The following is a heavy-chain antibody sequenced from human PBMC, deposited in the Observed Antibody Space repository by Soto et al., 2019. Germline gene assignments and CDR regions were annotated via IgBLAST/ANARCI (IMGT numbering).Heavy chain of an antibody. V-gene: IGHV3-23*01. CDR3: ARISSGWYVEALFDY. CDR2: ISGSGGST. D-gene: IGHD6-19*01. J-gene: IGHJ4*02. CDR1: GFTFSSYA. Sequence: LRLSCAASGFTFSSYAMSWVRQAPGKGLEWVSAISGSGGSTYYADSVKGRFTISRDNSKNTLYLQMNSLRAEDTAVYYCARISSGWYVEALFDYWGQGTLVTVSS.